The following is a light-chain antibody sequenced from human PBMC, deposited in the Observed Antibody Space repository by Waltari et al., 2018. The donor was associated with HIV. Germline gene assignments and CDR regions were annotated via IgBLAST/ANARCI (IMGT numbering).Light chain of an antibody. CDR2: HAS. CDR3: QQSHSIPRT. CDR1: QTLSNH. J-gene: IGKJ1*01. V-gene: IGKV1-39*01. Sequence: DIQMTQSPSSLSASIGDRVTITCRASQTLSNHLNWYQQKPGQAPKFLIYHASNLQNGVPPRFSGSGSVTDFTLTITSLQPEDFATYYCQQSHSIPRTFGQGTTVEI.